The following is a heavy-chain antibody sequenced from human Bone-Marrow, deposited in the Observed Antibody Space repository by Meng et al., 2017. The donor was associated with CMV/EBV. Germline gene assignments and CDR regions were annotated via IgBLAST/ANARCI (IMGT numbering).Heavy chain of an antibody. D-gene: IGHD3-16*02. V-gene: IGHV4-39*07. CDR1: GDSISGTSYD. Sequence: GSLRLSCTVSGDSISGTSYDWGWIRQAPGKGLEWIGSISYGGATHYNPSLKSRVTISLDKPKNQFSLRLNSVTAADTATYCCSKAGETILVIVFDPWGQGTLVTVSS. CDR3: SKAGETILVIVFDP. CDR2: ISYGGAT. J-gene: IGHJ5*02.